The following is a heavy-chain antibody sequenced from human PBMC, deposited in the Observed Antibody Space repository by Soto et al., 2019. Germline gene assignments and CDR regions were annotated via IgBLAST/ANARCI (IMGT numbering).Heavy chain of an antibody. CDR3: ARGPEYYDFWSGYTFDY. V-gene: IGHV5-51*01. D-gene: IGHD3-3*01. CDR1: GSSFTSYW. CDR2: IYPGDSDT. Sequence: GESLKISCKGSGSSFTSYWIGWVRQMPGKGLEWMGIIYPGDSDTRYSPSFQGQVTISADKSISTAYLQWSSLKASDTAMYYCARGPEYYDFWSGYTFDYWGQGTLVTVSS. J-gene: IGHJ4*02.